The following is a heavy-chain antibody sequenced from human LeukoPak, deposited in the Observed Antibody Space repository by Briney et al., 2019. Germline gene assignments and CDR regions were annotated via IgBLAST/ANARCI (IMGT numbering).Heavy chain of an antibody. Sequence: ASVKVSCKASGYIFTDYYMHWVRQAPGQGLEWMGIINPSGGSTSYAQKFQGRVTMTRDTSTSTVYMELSSLRSEDAAVYYCARGIATYGDYVFFDYWGQGTLVTVSS. J-gene: IGHJ4*02. D-gene: IGHD4-17*01. CDR3: ARGIATYGDYVFFDY. CDR2: INPSGGST. CDR1: GYIFTDYY. V-gene: IGHV1-46*01.